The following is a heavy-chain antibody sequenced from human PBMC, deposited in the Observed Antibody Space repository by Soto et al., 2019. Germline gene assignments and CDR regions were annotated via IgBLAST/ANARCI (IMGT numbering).Heavy chain of an antibody. J-gene: IGHJ5*02. CDR2: IYYSGST. Sequence: TLSLTCTVSGGSISSYYWSWIRQPPGKGLEWIGYIYYSGSTNYNPSLKSRVTISVDTSKNQFSLKLSSVTAADTAVYYCARDRGFGESAYNWFDPWGQGTLVTVS. V-gene: IGHV4-59*01. CDR3: ARDRGFGESAYNWFDP. D-gene: IGHD3-10*01. CDR1: GGSISSYY.